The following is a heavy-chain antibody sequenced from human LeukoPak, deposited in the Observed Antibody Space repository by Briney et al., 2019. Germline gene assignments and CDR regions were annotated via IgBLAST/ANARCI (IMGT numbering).Heavy chain of an antibody. CDR3: VRDLMGSGSTTAYLHH. V-gene: IGHV3-21*01. D-gene: IGHD1-1*01. CDR1: GFTFSSYA. Sequence: GGSLRLSCAASGFTFSSYAMSWVRQAPGKGLEWVSSISRRSRHVYYAGSVKGRFTISRDDAKNSLYLQMNSLRAGDMAVYFCVRDLMGSGSTTAYLHHWGQGTLVTVSS. J-gene: IGHJ1*01. CDR2: ISRRSRHV.